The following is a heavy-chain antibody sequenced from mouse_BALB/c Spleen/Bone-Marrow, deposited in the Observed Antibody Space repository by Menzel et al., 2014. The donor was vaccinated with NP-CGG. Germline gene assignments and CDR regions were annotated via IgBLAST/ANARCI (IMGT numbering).Heavy chain of an antibody. Sequence: EVQGVESGGGLVKPGASLKLSCAASGFTFSDFNMYWVRQTPEKRLEWVATISDGGSYTYYPDSVKGRFTISRDDAKNNLCLQLSSLRSEDTAMYYCVRDIRVQTYSYALDYWGQGTPVTGSS. CDR3: VRDIRVQTYSYALDY. D-gene: IGHD2-12*01. V-gene: IGHV5-4*02. J-gene: IGHJ4*01. CDR2: ISDGGSYT. CDR1: GFTFSDFN.